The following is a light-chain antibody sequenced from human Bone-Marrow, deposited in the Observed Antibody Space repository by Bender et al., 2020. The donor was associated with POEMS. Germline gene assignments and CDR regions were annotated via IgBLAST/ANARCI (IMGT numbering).Light chain of an antibody. J-gene: IGLJ1*01. CDR2: DVF. CDR3: SSYTGSSALGV. V-gene: IGLV2-14*03. Sequence: QSALTQPGSVSGSPGQSITISCTGSSNDIGGYNFVSWYLQHPGKAPQLIIYDVFNRPSGVSNRFSGSKSGNTASLTISGLQAEDEADYYCSSYTGSSALGVFGSGTTVTVL. CDR1: SNDIGGYNF.